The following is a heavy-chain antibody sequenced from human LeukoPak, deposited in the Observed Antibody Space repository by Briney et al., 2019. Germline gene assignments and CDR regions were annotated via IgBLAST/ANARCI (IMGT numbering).Heavy chain of an antibody. CDR1: GGTFSSYA. CDR3: ARDIAVAGNGTNHY. D-gene: IGHD6-19*01. Sequence: ASVKVSCKASGGTFSSYAISWVRQAPGQGLGWMGGIIPIFGTANYAQKFQGRVTITADESTSTAYMELSSLRSEDTAVYYCARDIAVAGNGTNHYWGQGTLVTVSS. CDR2: IIPIFGTA. V-gene: IGHV1-69*01. J-gene: IGHJ4*02.